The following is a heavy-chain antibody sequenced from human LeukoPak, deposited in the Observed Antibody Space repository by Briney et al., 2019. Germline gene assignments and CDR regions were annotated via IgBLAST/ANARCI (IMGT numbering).Heavy chain of an antibody. D-gene: IGHD3-22*01. CDR2: ISYDGSNK. CDR3: ARVGDSSGYYGYYYYYYGMDV. Sequence: PGGSLRLSCAASGFTFSDYGMHWVRQAPGKGLEWVALISYDGSNKDYGDSVKGRFTISRDNAKNTLYLQMNSLRAEDTAVYYCARVGDSSGYYGYYYYYYGMDVWGQGTTVTVSS. V-gene: IGHV3-30*03. CDR1: GFTFSDYG. J-gene: IGHJ6*02.